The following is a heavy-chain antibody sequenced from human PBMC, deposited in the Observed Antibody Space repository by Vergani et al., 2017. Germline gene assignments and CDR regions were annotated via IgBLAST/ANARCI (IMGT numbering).Heavy chain of an antibody. Sequence: QVQLVESGGGLVKPGGSLRLSCAASGFTFSDHYMSWVRQAPGKGLEWISYMSSSGSTIYYADSVKGRFTISRDNAKNSLYLQMNSLRAEDTAVYYCARDDSQLCFDYWGQGTLVTVSS. CDR1: GFTFSDHY. D-gene: IGHD5-18*01. CDR3: ARDDSQLCFDY. V-gene: IGHV3-11*01. J-gene: IGHJ4*02. CDR2: MSSSGSTI.